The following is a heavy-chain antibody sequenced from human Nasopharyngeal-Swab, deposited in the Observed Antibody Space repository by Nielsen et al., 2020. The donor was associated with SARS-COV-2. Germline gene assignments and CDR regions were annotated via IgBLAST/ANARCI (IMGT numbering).Heavy chain of an antibody. CDR2: IYHSGST. D-gene: IGHD3-3*01. J-gene: IGHJ6*02. CDR3: ARAEPYDFWSGYMPFYGMDV. Sequence: WIRQPPGKGLEWIGYIYHSGSTYYNPSLKSRVTISVDRSKNQFSLKLSSVTAADTAVYYCARAEPYDFWSGYMPFYGMDVWGQGTTVTVSS. V-gene: IGHV4-30-2*01.